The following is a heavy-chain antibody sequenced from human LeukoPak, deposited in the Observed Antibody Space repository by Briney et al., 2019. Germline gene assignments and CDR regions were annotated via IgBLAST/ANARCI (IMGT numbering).Heavy chain of an antibody. D-gene: IGHD3-22*01. J-gene: IGHJ4*02. CDR2: IWYDGSIK. CDR3: AKSRGYYYEKSGPADY. V-gene: IGHV3-33*06. Sequence: GGSLRLSCAASGFSFSSYGMHWVRQAPGKGLEWVAIIWYDGSIKYYGDSVKGRFTISRDNSMNTLYLQMNSLSAEDTAVYYCAKSRGYYYEKSGPADYWGQGTLVTVSS. CDR1: GFSFSSYG.